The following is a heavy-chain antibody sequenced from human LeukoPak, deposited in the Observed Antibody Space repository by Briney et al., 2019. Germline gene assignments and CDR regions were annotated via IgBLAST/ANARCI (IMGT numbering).Heavy chain of an antibody. D-gene: IGHD3-3*01. CDR2: IIPIFGTA. Sequence: SVKVSCKASGGTFSSYAISWVRQDPGQGLEWMGGIIPIFGTANYAHKFQGRVTITADESTSTAYMELSSLRSEDTAVYYCARDRYDFWSGYYTVFYWGQGTLVTVSS. V-gene: IGHV1-69*13. J-gene: IGHJ4*02. CDR1: GGTFSSYA. CDR3: ARDRYDFWSGYYTVFY.